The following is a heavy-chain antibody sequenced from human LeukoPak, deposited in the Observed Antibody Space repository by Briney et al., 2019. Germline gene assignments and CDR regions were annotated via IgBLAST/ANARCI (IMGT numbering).Heavy chain of an antibody. J-gene: IGHJ5*02. V-gene: IGHV4-39*07. D-gene: IGHD3-10*01. CDR2: INHSGST. CDR3: ARGPITYDSWFDP. Sequence: PSETLSLTCTVSGGSISSSSYYWRWIRQPPGKGLEWIGEINHSGSTNYNPSLKSRVTISVDTSKNQFSLKLSSVTAADTAVYYCARGPITYDSWFDPWGQGTLVTVSS. CDR1: GGSISSSSYY.